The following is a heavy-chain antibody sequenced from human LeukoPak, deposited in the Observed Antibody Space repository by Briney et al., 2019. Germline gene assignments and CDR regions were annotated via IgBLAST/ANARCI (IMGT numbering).Heavy chain of an antibody. D-gene: IGHD3-10*01. CDR2: IYSGGST. J-gene: IGHJ4*02. V-gene: IGHV3-66*01. Sequence: GGSLRLSCAASGLTVSSNYMSWDRQAQGKGLEWVSVIYSGGSTYYADSVKGRFTISRDNSKNTLYLQMNSLRAEDTAVYYCARDGPDSGDYWGQGALVTVSS. CDR1: GLTVSSNY. CDR3: ARDGPDSGDY.